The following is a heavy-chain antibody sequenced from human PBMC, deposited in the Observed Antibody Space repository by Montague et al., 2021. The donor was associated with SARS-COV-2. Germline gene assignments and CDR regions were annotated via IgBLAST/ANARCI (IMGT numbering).Heavy chain of an antibody. Sequence: SETLSLTCTASGASISSYYWSWIRQPAGKELEWIGYIYYSGSTNXNPSLKSRVTISVDTSKNQFSLKLSSVTAADTAVYYCARGSGWMGNAFDIWGQGTMVTVSS. J-gene: IGHJ3*02. D-gene: IGHD6-19*01. CDR3: ARGSGWMGNAFDI. CDR1: GASISSYY. CDR2: IYYSGST. V-gene: IGHV4-59*01.